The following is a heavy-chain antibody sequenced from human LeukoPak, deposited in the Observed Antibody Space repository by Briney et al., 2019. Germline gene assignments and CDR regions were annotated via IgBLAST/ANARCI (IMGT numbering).Heavy chain of an antibody. CDR2: TYYRSKWSN. D-gene: IGHD2-2*01. CDR3: ARGDQAFDY. Sequence: SQTLSLTCAISGDSVSSNSAVWNWIRQSPSRGLEWLGRTYYRSKWSNNYAVSVKSRIIINPDTSENQFSLQLNSMTPEDTAVYYCARGDQAFDYWGQGTLVTVSS. CDR1: GDSVSSNSAV. V-gene: IGHV6-1*01. J-gene: IGHJ4*02.